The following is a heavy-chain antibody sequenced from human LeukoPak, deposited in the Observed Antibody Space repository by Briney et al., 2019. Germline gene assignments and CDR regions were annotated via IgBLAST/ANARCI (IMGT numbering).Heavy chain of an antibody. J-gene: IGHJ4*02. CDR1: GGSISSSSYY. D-gene: IGHD3-3*01. Sequence: PSETLSLTCTVSGGSISSSSYYWGWIRQPPGKGLEWIGSIYYSGSTYYNPSLKSRVTISVDTSKNQFSLKLSSVTAADTAVYYCATRQLRFLEWGPRGFDYWGQGTLVTVSS. V-gene: IGHV4-39*07. CDR2: IYYSGST. CDR3: ATRQLRFLEWGPRGFDY.